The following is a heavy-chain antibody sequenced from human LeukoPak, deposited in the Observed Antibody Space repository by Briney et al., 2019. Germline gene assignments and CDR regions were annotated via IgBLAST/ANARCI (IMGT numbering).Heavy chain of an antibody. V-gene: IGHV3-33*01. Sequence: TGGSLRLSCAASGFPFSGYGMHLVRQAPGKGLEWVAVAYGDGSSQYYADSVKGRFSISKDISKNTLSLQMNSLRAEDTAVYSCATGGNFYYSHWGQGTLVTVSS. CDR1: GFPFSGYG. CDR2: AYGDGSSQ. CDR3: ATGGNFYYSH. J-gene: IGHJ1*01. D-gene: IGHD4-11*01.